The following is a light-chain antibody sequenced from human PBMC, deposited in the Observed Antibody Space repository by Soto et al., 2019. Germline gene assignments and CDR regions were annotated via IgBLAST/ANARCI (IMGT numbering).Light chain of an antibody. V-gene: IGLV2-14*01. Sequence: QSALTQPASVSGAPGQAITISCSGTTSDIGGYFFVSCYQQHPGNAHKLIIYDGSSRPSGVSNRFSGSTSSITASMTITGLQAEDEGDYYCSSYRGSNSPVVFGAGTKVNVL. CDR3: SSYRGSNSPVV. J-gene: IGLJ1*01. CDR1: TSDIGGYFF. CDR2: DGS.